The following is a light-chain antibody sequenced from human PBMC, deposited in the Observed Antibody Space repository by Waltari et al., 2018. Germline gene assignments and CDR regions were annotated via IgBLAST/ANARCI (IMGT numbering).Light chain of an antibody. CDR2: GAS. J-gene: IGKJ1*01. CDR1: QSVSSN. Sequence: EIVMTQSPATLSVSPGERATLSCRASQSVSSNLAGYQQKPGQAPRLLIHGASTRATGIPARFSGSGSGTEFTLTISSLQSEDFAVYYCQQYNNWPPGAFGQGTKVEIK. V-gene: IGKV3-15*01. CDR3: QQYNNWPPGA.